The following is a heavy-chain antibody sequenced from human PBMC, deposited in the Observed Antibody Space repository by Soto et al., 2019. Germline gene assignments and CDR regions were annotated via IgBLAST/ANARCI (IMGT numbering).Heavy chain of an antibody. CDR3: ARHPTYSSWNFVSYYYYGMDV. CDR1: GYTFTSYV. Sequence: ASVKVSCRASGYTFTSYVISWVRQAPGQGQEWMGWISAYNGNTNYAQKLQGRVTMTTDTSTSTAYMELRSLRSDDTAVYYCARHPTYSSWNFVSYYYYGMDVWGQGTTVTVSS. D-gene: IGHD6-19*01. J-gene: IGHJ6*02. CDR2: ISAYNGNT. V-gene: IGHV1-18*01.